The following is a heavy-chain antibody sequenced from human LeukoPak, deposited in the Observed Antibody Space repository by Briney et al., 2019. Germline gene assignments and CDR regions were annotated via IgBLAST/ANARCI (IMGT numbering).Heavy chain of an antibody. CDR3: ARGTSSWYRVFDY. V-gene: IGHV3-30-3*01. Sequence: GRSLRLSCAGSGFTFNYFAMHWVRQAPGKGLEWVAVISYDGSNKYYADSVKGRFTISRDNSKNTLYLQMNSLRAEDTAVYYCARGTSSWYRVFDYWGQGTLVTVSS. CDR1: GFTFNYFA. J-gene: IGHJ4*02. CDR2: ISYDGSNK. D-gene: IGHD6-13*01.